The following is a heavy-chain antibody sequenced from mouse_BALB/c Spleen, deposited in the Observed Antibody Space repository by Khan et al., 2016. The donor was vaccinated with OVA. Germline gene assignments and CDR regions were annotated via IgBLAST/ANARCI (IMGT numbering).Heavy chain of an antibody. D-gene: IGHD2-14*01. J-gene: IGHJ4*01. CDR3: ARVGYSGTMDY. CDR2: INTYTGEP. Sequence: QIQLVQSGPELKKPGETVKISCKASGYTFTNYGMNWAKQAPGKGLKWMGWINTYTGEPTYADAFKGRFAFSLETSASTAYLQINNLKNEDTATYCCARVGYSGTMDYWGQGTSVTVSS. CDR1: GYTFTNYG. V-gene: IGHV9-3-1*01.